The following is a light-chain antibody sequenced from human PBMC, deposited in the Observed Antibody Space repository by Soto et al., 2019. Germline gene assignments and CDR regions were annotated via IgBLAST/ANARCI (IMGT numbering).Light chain of an antibody. CDR3: CSYAGNDYG. J-gene: IGLJ1*01. CDR1: SSDVGRYNL. V-gene: IGLV2-23*02. Sequence: QSALTQPASVSGSPGQSLCISCTGVSSDVGRYNLVSWYQQHPGKAPKLMIYEVSKRPSGVSHRFSGSRSGNTASLTISGLQAEDEADYYCCSYAGNDYGFGTGTKLTVL. CDR2: EVS.